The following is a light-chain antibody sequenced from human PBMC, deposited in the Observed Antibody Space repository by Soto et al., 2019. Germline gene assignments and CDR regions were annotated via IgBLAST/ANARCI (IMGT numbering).Light chain of an antibody. Sequence: EIVMTQSPATLSVSPGERATLSCRASQAVSSNLAWYQQKPGQAPRLLIYGASTRATGIPARFSGSGSGTEFTLTISSLLAEDFAVYYGQQYNDWPPFTFGPGTRVDIK. CDR2: GAS. J-gene: IGKJ3*01. CDR3: QQYNDWPPFT. V-gene: IGKV3-15*01. CDR1: QAVSSN.